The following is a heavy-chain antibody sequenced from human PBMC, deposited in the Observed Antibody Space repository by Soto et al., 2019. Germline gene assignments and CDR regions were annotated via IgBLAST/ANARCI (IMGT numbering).Heavy chain of an antibody. D-gene: IGHD3-3*01. Sequence: GVSLRLSWAASGCTFISYGMRWVRQATGKGLEWVAVISYDGSNKNYADSVKGRFTISRDNSKNTQYLQMNSLRAEDTAVYYCAKEVWSGPMDVWGQGTTVTVSS. CDR1: GCTFISYG. CDR2: ISYDGSNK. CDR3: AKEVWSGPMDV. J-gene: IGHJ6*02. V-gene: IGHV3-30*18.